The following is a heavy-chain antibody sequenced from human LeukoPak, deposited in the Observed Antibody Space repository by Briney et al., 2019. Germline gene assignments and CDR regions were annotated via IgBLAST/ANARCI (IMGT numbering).Heavy chain of an antibody. CDR1: GGSIRSYY. Sequence: PSETLSLTCTVSGGSIRSYYWSWIRQPPGRGLEWIGYISDSGSTNYNSTLKSRVTISVDTSKNQFSLKLSSVTAADTAVYYCASDLYLGYGGQGTLVTVSS. CDR2: ISDSGST. D-gene: IGHD3-16*01. V-gene: IGHV4-59*01. J-gene: IGHJ4*02. CDR3: ASDLYLGY.